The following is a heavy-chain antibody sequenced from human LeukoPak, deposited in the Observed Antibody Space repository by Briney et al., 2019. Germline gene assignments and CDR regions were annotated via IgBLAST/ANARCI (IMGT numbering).Heavy chain of an antibody. Sequence: GGSLRLSCAASGFTFSNYAMNWVRQAPGKGLEWVSSISSSSSYIYYADSVKGRFTISRDNAKNSLYLQMNSLRAEDTAVYYCARDPPRYSSSSPEDYWGQGTLVSVSS. D-gene: IGHD6-6*01. CDR3: ARDPPRYSSSSPEDY. CDR2: ISSSSSYI. CDR1: GFTFSNYA. J-gene: IGHJ4*02. V-gene: IGHV3-21*01.